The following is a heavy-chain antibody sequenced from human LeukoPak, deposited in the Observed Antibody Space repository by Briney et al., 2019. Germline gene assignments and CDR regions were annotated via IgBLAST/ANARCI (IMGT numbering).Heavy chain of an antibody. CDR2: IYHSGST. CDR1: GGSISSSNW. J-gene: IGHJ3*02. V-gene: IGHV4-4*02. D-gene: IGHD1-26*01. CDR3: ARNSLEDGSYLESLDAFDI. Sequence: SGTLSLTCAVSGGSISSSNWWSWVRQPPGKGLEWIGEIYHSGSTNYNPSLKSRVTISVDKSKNQFSLKLSSVTAADTAVYYCARNSLEDGSYLESLDAFDIWGQGTMVTVSS.